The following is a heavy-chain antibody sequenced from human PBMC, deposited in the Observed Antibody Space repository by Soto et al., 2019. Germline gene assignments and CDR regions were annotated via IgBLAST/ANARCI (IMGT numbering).Heavy chain of an antibody. CDR3: ARYGSGSYYPTTFDY. J-gene: IGHJ4*02. CDR2: MYHGGST. V-gene: IGHV4-30-2*01. Sequence: TSETLSLTCAVSGGSISSGGYSWSWIRQPPGKGLEWIGYMYHGGSTYYNPSLKSRVTISIDRSKNQFSLKLSSVTAADTAVYFCARYGSGSYYPTTFDYWGQGALVTVSS. CDR1: GGSISSGGYS. D-gene: IGHD3-10*01.